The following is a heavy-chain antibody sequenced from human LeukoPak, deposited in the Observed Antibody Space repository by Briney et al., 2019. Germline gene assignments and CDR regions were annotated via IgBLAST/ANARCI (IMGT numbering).Heavy chain of an antibody. CDR1: GGTFSSYA. V-gene: IGHV1-69*13. Sequence: SVKVSCKASGGTFSSYAISWVRQAPGQGLEWMGGIIPIFGTANYAQKFQGRVTITADESTSTAYMELSSLRSEDTAVYYCATDRGPVTFGSWSNWGQGTLVTVSS. CDR2: IIPIFGTA. CDR3: ATDRGPVTFGSWSN. D-gene: IGHD6-13*01. J-gene: IGHJ4*02.